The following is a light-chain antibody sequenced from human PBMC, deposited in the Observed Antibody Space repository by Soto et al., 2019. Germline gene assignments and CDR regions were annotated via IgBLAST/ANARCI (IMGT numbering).Light chain of an antibody. CDR3: QQYNNWPRT. CDR1: QSVSRN. J-gene: IGKJ1*01. CDR2: GAS. V-gene: IGKV3-15*01. Sequence: IVLTQSPANLSLSPWERATLSCRASQSVSRNLAWYQPKPGQAPTLLIYGASTRATGIPARFSGSGSGTEGTLTISSLQSEDFPVYYCQQYNNWPRTFGQGTKV.